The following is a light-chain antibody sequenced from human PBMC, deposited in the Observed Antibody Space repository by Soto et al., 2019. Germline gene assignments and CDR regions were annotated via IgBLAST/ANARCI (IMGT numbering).Light chain of an antibody. CDR1: TSDLGHYNY. Sequence: QSALTQPASVSGSPGQSITISCTGTTSDLGHYNYVSWYQKHPGTAPKLMIYEVSNRPSGVSNRFSGSKSGNTASLTISGLQAEDEADYYCSSYTSSSTPVFGGGTQLTVL. V-gene: IGLV2-14*01. CDR2: EVS. J-gene: IGLJ2*01. CDR3: SSYTSSSTPV.